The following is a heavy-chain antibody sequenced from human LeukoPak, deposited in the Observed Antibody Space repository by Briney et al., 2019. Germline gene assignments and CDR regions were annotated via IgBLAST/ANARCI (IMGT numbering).Heavy chain of an antibody. CDR1: GFTVRSNH. Sequence: GSLRPPCAASGFTVRSNHMNWVPQAPGKGLEWVSVNGGGSTYYADSVKGRFTISRHNSKNTLYLQMNSLRAEDTAVYYCARDQSSGGVDYWGQGTLVTVSS. J-gene: IGHJ4*02. D-gene: IGHD3-10*01. CDR2: NGGGST. V-gene: IGHV3-53*04. CDR3: ARDQSSGGVDY.